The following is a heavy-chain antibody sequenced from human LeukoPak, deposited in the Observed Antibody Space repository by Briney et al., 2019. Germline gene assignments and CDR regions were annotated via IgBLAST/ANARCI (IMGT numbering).Heavy chain of an antibody. Sequence: ASVKVSCKASGYTFTGYYMHWVRQAPGQGLEWMGWINPNSGGTNYAQKFQGRVTMTRDTSISTAYMELSRLRSDDTAVYYCAREIGATVTSFDYWGQGTLVTVSS. D-gene: IGHD4-17*01. J-gene: IGHJ4*02. CDR2: INPNSGGT. CDR1: GYTFTGYY. V-gene: IGHV1-2*02. CDR3: AREIGATVTSFDY.